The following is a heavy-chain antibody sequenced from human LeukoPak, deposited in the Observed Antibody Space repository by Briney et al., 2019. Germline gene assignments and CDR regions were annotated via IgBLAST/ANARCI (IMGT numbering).Heavy chain of an antibody. Sequence: ASVKVSYKVSGYTLSELSMHWVRQAAGKGLEWMGRSHPEDGETIFAQNFQGRVTMTEDTSTDTAYMELSSLRSEDTAVYYCATGIAFGGPIVTPYYFDYWGQGTLVTVSS. CDR1: GYTLSELS. D-gene: IGHD3-16*02. J-gene: IGHJ4*02. CDR2: SHPEDGET. CDR3: ATGIAFGGPIVTPYYFDY. V-gene: IGHV1-24*01.